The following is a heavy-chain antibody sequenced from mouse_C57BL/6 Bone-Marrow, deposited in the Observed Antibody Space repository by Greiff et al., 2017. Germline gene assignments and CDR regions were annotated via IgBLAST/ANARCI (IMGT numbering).Heavy chain of an antibody. CDR1: GYSITSGYD. CDR2: ISYSGST. D-gene: IGHD2-3*01. CDR3: ARPYDGYYVWFAY. Sequence: VQLQQSGPGMVKPSQSLSLTCTVTGYSITSGYDWHWIRHFPGNKLEWMGYISYSGSTNYNPSLKSRISITHDTSKNHFFLKLNSVTTEDTATYYCARPYDGYYVWFAYWGQGTLVTVSA. J-gene: IGHJ3*01. V-gene: IGHV3-1*01.